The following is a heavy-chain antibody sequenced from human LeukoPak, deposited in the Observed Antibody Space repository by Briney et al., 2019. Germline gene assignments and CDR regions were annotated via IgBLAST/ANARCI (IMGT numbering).Heavy chain of an antibody. CDR3: SRPSGSGSTYLYFFY. CDR2: INPNSGDT. D-gene: IGHD3-10*01. CDR1: GYTFTDYY. V-gene: IGHV1-2*02. Sequence: ASVKVSCKASGYTFTDYYLHWVRQAPGQGLEWMGCINPNSGDTKYVQKFQGRVTMTRDTSISTAYMALSGLTSDDTAVYYCSRPSGSGSTYLYFFYWGQGTLVTVSS. J-gene: IGHJ4*02.